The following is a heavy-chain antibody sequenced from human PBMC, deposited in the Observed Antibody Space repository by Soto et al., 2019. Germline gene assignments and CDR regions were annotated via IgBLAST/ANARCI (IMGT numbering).Heavy chain of an antibody. V-gene: IGHV1-18*01. D-gene: IGHD3-16*01. CDR2: ISAYNGNT. J-gene: IGHJ4*02. CDR1: GYTFTSYG. Sequence: QVQLVQSGAEVKKPGASVEVSCKASGYTFTSYGISWVRQAPGQGLEWMGWISAYNGNTNYAQKLQGRVTMTTDTSTSTAYMELRSLRSDDTAVYYCARDIEGGYDYVWGTPPNYWGQGTLVTVSS. CDR3: ARDIEGGYDYVWGTPPNY.